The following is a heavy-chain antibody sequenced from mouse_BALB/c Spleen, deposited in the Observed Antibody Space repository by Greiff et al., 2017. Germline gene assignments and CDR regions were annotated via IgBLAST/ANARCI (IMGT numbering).Heavy chain of an antibody. CDR2: ISYSGST. CDR3: ARGGYRYLYAMDY. Sequence: EVKLQESGPGLVKPSQSLSLTCTVTGYSITSDYAWNWIRQFPGNQLEWMGYISYSGSTSYNPSLKSRISITRDTSKNQFFLQLNSVTTEDTATYYCARGGYRYLYAMDYWGQGTSVTVSS. V-gene: IGHV3-2*02. CDR1: GYSITSDYA. D-gene: IGHD2-14*01. J-gene: IGHJ4*01.